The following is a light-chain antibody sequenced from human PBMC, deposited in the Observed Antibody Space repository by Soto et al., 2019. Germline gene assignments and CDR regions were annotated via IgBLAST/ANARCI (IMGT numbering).Light chain of an antibody. Sequence: DIQMTQSPSSLSASVGDTVTITCRAGQSIGSYLNWSQQKPGKAPKPLLYCSSSFQRWVSSMISGSGSGTDFSLTVSSLQPEDFASYYCQQSYSTPYTFGQGTKVDIK. CDR3: QQSYSTPYT. V-gene: IGKV1-39*01. CDR2: CSS. J-gene: IGKJ2*01. CDR1: QSIGSY.